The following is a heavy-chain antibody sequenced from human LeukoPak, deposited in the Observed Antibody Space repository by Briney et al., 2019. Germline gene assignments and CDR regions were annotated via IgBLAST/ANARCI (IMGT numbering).Heavy chain of an antibody. J-gene: IGHJ4*02. V-gene: IGHV4-39*07. CDR2: IYSNGNT. D-gene: IGHD4-17*01. CDR1: GGSISSTGRY. Sequence: SETLSLTCSVSGGSISSTGRYWGWIRQSPEKGLDWLGSIYSNGNTYYNPSVKSRVTMSVDTSKNQFSLKLTSMTAAEAAVYYCARSATVTTRYFDYWGQGALVTVSS. CDR3: ARSATVTTRYFDY.